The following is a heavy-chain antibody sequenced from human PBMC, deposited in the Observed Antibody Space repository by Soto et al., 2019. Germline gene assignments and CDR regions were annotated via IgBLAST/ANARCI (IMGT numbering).Heavy chain of an antibody. CDR1: GGSFSGYY. J-gene: IGHJ4*02. Sequence: PSETLSLTCAVYGGSFSGYYWSWIRQPPGKGLEWIGEINHSGSTNYNPSLKSRVTISVDTSKNQFSLKLSSVTAADTAVYYCASGSSSWPYWGQGTLVTVSS. D-gene: IGHD6-13*01. CDR3: ASGSSSWPY. V-gene: IGHV4-34*01. CDR2: INHSGST.